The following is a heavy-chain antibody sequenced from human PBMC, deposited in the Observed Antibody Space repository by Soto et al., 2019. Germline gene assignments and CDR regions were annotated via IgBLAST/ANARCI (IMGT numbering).Heavy chain of an antibody. CDR1: GGSISSYY. V-gene: IGHV4-59*01. J-gene: IGHJ4*02. CDR2: SYYTGGT. CDR3: ARVGQYYFEY. Sequence: QVQLQESGPGLVKPSETLSLTCTVSGGSISSYYWSWIRQPPGKGLEYIGYSYYTGGTNYNPSLKSRVTMSIDTSKNQFSLKLSSVTAADTAVYYCARVGQYYFEYWGQGTLVTVSS.